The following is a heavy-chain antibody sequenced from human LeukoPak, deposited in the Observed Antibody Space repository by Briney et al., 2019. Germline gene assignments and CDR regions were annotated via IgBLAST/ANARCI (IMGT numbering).Heavy chain of an antibody. J-gene: IGHJ4*02. Sequence: PSETLSLTCTVSGGSISSSSYYWGWIRQPSGKGLEWIGSIYYSGSTYYNPSLKSRVTISVDTSKNQFSLKLSSVTAADTAVYYCASGPYDYVWGSYRYRYYFDYWGQGTLVTVSS. CDR1: GGSISSSSYY. CDR2: IYYSGST. D-gene: IGHD3-16*02. V-gene: IGHV4-39*01. CDR3: ASGPYDYVWGSYRYRYYFDY.